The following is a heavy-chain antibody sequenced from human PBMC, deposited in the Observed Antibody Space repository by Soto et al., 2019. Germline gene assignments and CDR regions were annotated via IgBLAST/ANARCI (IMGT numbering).Heavy chain of an antibody. CDR1: GFTFSIYD. Sequence: EVQLVESGGGLVQPWGSLRLSCAASGFTFSIYDLHWVRQATGKGLEWVSAIGTAGDTYYPGSVKGRFTISRENAKDSLYLQMNSLRYGDTAVYYCARATGDYASYYFYYRGQRTLVTVSS. CDR2: IGTAGDT. D-gene: IGHD3-16*01. V-gene: IGHV3-13*01. J-gene: IGHJ4*02. CDR3: ARATGDYASYYFYY.